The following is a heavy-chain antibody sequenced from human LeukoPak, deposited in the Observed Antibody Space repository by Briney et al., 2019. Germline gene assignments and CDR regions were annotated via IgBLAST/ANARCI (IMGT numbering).Heavy chain of an antibody. CDR3: AKDGLSGYGYFDY. D-gene: IGHD5-12*01. Sequence: GGSLRLSCAASGFTFSSYAMGWVRQAPGKGLEWVSAISGSGGSTYYADSVKGRFTISRDNSKNTLYLQMNSLRAEDTAVYYCAKDGLSGYGYFDYWGQGALVTVSS. V-gene: IGHV3-23*01. J-gene: IGHJ4*02. CDR2: ISGSGGST. CDR1: GFTFSSYA.